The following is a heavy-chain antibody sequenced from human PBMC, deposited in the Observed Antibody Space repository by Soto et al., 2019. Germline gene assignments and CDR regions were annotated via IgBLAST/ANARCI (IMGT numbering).Heavy chain of an antibody. J-gene: IGHJ4*02. CDR2: IYYSGST. V-gene: IGHV4-30-4*08. CDR3: AREWGVAGTAFDY. D-gene: IGHD6-19*01. Sequence: SESLSLTCTVSGASISSGDISWSRLRHPAGKGWEWFGCIYYSGSTYYKPSHKRRVTITIDTSKNPFSLKVCSVTAGHTAVYYCAREWGVAGTAFDYWGQGTLVTVSS. CDR1: GASISSGDIS.